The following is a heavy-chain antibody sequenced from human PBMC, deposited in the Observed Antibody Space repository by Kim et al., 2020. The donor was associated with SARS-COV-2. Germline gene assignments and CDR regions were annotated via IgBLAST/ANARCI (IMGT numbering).Heavy chain of an antibody. CDR1: GGSISSYD. CDR2: IYYSGST. J-gene: IGHJ1*01. V-gene: IGHV4-59*01. CDR3: ARPYYAILTGYYPDYFQH. Sequence: SETLSLTCTASGGSISSYDWCWIWLPPGKGLEWIGYIYYSGSTKSNPSLKSRVTISVDTSRNQVYLKLSSVTTADTAVYSCARPYYAILTGYYPDYFQH. D-gene: IGHD3-9*01.